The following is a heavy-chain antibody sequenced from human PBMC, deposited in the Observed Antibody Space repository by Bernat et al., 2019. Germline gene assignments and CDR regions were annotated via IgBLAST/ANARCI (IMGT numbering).Heavy chain of an antibody. Sequence: QITLKESGPTLGKPTRTLTLTCTFSGFSLSTSGVGVGWIRQPPGKALEWLALIYWDDDKRYSPSLKSRLTITKDTSKNQVVLTMTNMDPVDTATYYCAHGDTYYDFWSGSYFRNDWYFDLWGRGTLVTVSS. J-gene: IGHJ2*01. CDR3: AHGDTYYDFWSGSYFRNDWYFDL. D-gene: IGHD3-3*01. CDR2: IYWDDDK. V-gene: IGHV2-5*02. CDR1: GFSLSTSGVG.